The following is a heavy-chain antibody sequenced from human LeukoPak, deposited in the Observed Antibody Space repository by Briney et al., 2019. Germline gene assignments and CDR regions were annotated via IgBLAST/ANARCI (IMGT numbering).Heavy chain of an antibody. V-gene: IGHV3-7*01. CDR3: ARDPLVTAAGHCYYYGMDV. D-gene: IGHD6-13*01. CDR2: IKQDGSEK. Sequence: GGSLRLSCAASGFTFSSYWMSWVRQAPGKGLEWVANIKQDGSEKYYVDSVKGRFTISRDNAKNSLYLQMDSLRAEDTAVYYCARDPLVTAAGHCYYYGMDVWGQGTTVTVSS. J-gene: IGHJ6*02. CDR1: GFTFSSYW.